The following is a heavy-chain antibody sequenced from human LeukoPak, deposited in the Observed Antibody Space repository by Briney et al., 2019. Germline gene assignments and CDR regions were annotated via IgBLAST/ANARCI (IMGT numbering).Heavy chain of an antibody. D-gene: IGHD5-18*01. CDR3: ATGLRYSYVFPNVDY. V-gene: IGHV1-24*01. CDR1: GYTLTELS. CDR2: FDPEDGET. J-gene: IGHJ4*02. Sequence: GASVKVSCTVSGYTLTELSMHWVRQAPGKGLEWMGGFDPEDGETIYAQKLQGRVTMTEDTPTDTAYMERSSLRSEDTAVYYWATGLRYSYVFPNVDYCGQGALVTVSS.